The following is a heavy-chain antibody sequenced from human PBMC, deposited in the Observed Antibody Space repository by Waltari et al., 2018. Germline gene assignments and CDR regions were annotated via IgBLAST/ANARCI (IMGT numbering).Heavy chain of an antibody. D-gene: IGHD2-8*01. Sequence: EVQLVETGGGLIQPGGSLRLSCAASGFTVSSNYMSWVRQAPGKGLGWVSVIYSGGSTYYADSVKGRFTISRDNSKNTLYLQMNSLRAEDTAVYYCARSVIYYYYYYMDVWGKGTTVTVSS. CDR3: ARSVIYYYYYYMDV. V-gene: IGHV3-53*02. J-gene: IGHJ6*03. CDR1: GFTVSSNY. CDR2: IYSGGST.